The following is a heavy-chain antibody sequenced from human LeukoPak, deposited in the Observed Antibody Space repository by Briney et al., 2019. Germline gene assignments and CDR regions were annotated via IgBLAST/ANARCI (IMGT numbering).Heavy chain of an antibody. Sequence: ASETLSLTCTVSGGSISSYYWSWIRQPPGKGLEWIGSIYYSGSTYYNPSLKSRVTISVDTSKNQFSLKLSSVTAADTAVYYCAREEALGGYYGPDWGQGTLVTVSS. J-gene: IGHJ4*02. CDR2: IYYSGST. V-gene: IGHV4-39*07. D-gene: IGHD3-10*01. CDR1: GGSISSYY. CDR3: AREEALGGYYGPD.